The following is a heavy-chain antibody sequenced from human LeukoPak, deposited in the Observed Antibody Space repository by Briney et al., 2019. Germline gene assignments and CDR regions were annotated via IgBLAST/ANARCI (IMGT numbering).Heavy chain of an antibody. D-gene: IGHD1-1*01. Sequence: PGGSLRLSCAASGFTFSSYSMSWVRQAPGEGLEWVSVIYTTGKTYCADSVKGRFSISRDNSKNTVYLQMNSLRAEDTAVYYCAKVSPTGRAFDCWGQGTLVTVSS. J-gene: IGHJ4*02. CDR1: GFTFSSYS. CDR2: IYTTGKT. V-gene: IGHV3-53*01. CDR3: AKVSPTGRAFDC.